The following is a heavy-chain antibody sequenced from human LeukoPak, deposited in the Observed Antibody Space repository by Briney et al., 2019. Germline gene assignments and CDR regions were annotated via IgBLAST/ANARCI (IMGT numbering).Heavy chain of an antibody. J-gene: IGHJ4*02. CDR2: IIPIFGTA. CDR3: ARARLNIAVAGKPAMGYFDY. V-gene: IGHV1-69*13. Sequence: GASVKVSCKASGGTFSSYAISWVRQAPGQGLEWMGGIIPIFGTANYAQKFEGRVTITADESTSTAYMELSSLRSEDTAVYYCARARLNIAVAGKPAMGYFDYWGQGTLVTVSP. CDR1: GGTFSSYA. D-gene: IGHD6-19*01.